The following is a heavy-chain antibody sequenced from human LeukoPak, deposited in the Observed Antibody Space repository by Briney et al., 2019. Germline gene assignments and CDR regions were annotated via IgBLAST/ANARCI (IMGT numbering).Heavy chain of an antibody. CDR2: INHSGST. J-gene: IGHJ5*02. CDR3: ARAPVYARWFDP. V-gene: IGHV4-34*01. Sequence: PSETLSLTCAVYGGSFSGYYWSWIRQPPGKGLEWIGEINHSGSTNYNPSLKSRVTISVDTSKNQFSLKLSSVTAADTAVYYCARAPVYARWFDPWGQGTLVTVSS. D-gene: IGHD2-2*01. CDR1: GGSFSGYY.